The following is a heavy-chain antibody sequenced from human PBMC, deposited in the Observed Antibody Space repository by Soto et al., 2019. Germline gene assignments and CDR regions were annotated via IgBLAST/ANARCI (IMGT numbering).Heavy chain of an antibody. J-gene: IGHJ6*02. CDR2: VYYTGST. Sequence: QVQLQESGPGLVKPSETLSLTCTVSGGSVSSGSYYWSWIRQPPGKALEWIGYVYYTGSTNYNPSLMSRVTISIDTSKNQFALKLSSVTAADTAVYYCARVGCSGGSCYSIDYYYYAMDVWGQGTTVTVSS. V-gene: IGHV4-61*01. D-gene: IGHD2-15*01. CDR1: GGSVSSGSYY. CDR3: ARVGCSGGSCYSIDYYYYAMDV.